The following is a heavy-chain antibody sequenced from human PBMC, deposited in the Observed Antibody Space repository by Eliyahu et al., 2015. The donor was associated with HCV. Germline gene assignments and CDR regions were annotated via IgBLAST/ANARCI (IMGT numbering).Heavy chain of an antibody. V-gene: IGHV4-59*01. CDR2: PSMSEC. CDR1: GGSISNSD. CDR3: ARERAEGSGLAFDI. J-gene: IGHJ3*02. Sequence: QVQLQESGPGLVKPSETLSLTCSVSGGSISNSDWKLDPTAPRKGRDWSGLGGGVGPSMSECLLQPLPQESGHHVIGRVQEFLLRHLKLRSVTATDTAVYYCARERAEGSGLAFDIWGQGMMVTVSS. D-gene: IGHD3-10*01.